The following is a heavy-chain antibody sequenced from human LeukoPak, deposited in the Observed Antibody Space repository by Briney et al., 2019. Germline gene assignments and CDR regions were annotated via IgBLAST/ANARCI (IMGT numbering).Heavy chain of an antibody. CDR2: IYTSGST. CDR3: ARHGDGYNLRAWFDP. Sequence: SETLSLTCTVSGGSISSYYWSWIRQPPGKGLEWIGYIYTSGSTNYNPSLKSRVTISVDTSKNQFSLTLSSVTAADTAVYYCARHGDGYNLRAWFDPWGQGTLVTVSS. J-gene: IGHJ5*02. V-gene: IGHV4-4*09. D-gene: IGHD5-24*01. CDR1: GGSISSYY.